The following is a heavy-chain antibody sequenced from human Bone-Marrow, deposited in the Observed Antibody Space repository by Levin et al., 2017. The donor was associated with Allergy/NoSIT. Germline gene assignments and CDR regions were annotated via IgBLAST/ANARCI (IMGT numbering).Heavy chain of an antibody. CDR3: ARDDGPNYGSGRAGVDY. V-gene: IGHV3-30-3*01. J-gene: IGHJ4*02. Sequence: SCAASGFTFSSYAMHWVRQAPGKGLEWVAVISYDGSNKYYADSVKGRFTISRDNSKNTLYLQMNSLRAEDTAVYYCARDDGPNYGSGRAGVDYWGQGTLVTVSS. CDR1: GFTFSSYA. CDR2: ISYDGSNK. D-gene: IGHD3-10*01.